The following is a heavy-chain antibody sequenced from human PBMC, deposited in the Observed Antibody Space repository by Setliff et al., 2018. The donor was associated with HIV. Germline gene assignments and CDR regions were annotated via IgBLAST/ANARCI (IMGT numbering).Heavy chain of an antibody. D-gene: IGHD1-26*01. J-gene: IGHJ3*02. Sequence: ASVKVSCKASGYTFSSFGISWVRQAPGQGLEWMGWINSKRGDTDYAQKFQGRVTMTRDTSISTAYMELSRLRSDDTAVYYCARRERTRGWELLRRAGNAFDIWGQGTMVTVSS. CDR1: GYTFSSFG. V-gene: IGHV1-2*02. CDR3: ARRERTRGWELLRRAGNAFDI. CDR2: INSKRGDT.